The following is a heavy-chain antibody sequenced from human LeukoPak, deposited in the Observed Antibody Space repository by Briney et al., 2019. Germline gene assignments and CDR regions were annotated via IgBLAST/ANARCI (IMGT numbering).Heavy chain of an antibody. D-gene: IGHD7-27*01. CDR1: GFTFSSYS. J-gene: IGHJ5*02. V-gene: IGHV3-48*04. CDR3: ARDTGGIDLPKRFDP. Sequence: GGSLRLSCAASGFTFSSYSMNWVRQAPGKGLEWVSYISSSSSTIYYADSVKGRFTISRDNAKNSLYLQMNSLRAEDTAVYYCARDTGGIDLPKRFDPWGQGTLVTVSS. CDR2: ISSSSSTI.